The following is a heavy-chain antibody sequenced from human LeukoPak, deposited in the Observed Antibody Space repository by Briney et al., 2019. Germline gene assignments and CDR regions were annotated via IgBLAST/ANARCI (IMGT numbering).Heavy chain of an antibody. CDR1: GFTFSSYG. J-gene: IGHJ4*02. D-gene: IGHD6-19*01. V-gene: IGHV3-30*18. Sequence: GGSLRLSCAASGFTFSSYGMHWVRQAPGKGLEWVAVISYDGSNKYYADSVKGRFTISRDNSKNPLYLQMNSLRAEDTAVYYCAKAGGIAVAGTFDYWGQGTLVTVSS. CDR2: ISYDGSNK. CDR3: AKAGGIAVAGTFDY.